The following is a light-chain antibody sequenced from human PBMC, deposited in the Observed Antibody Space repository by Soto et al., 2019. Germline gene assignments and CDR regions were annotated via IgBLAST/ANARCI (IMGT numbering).Light chain of an antibody. CDR3: SSYTSSSTL. CDR2: EVS. J-gene: IGLJ2*01. CDR1: SSDVGGYNY. Sequence: QSVLTQPASVSGSPGQSITISCTGTSSDVGGYNYVSGYQQHPGKAPKLMIYEVSNRPSGVSNRFSGSKSGNTASLTISGLQAEDEADYYCSSYTSSSTLFGGGTKLTVL. V-gene: IGLV2-14*01.